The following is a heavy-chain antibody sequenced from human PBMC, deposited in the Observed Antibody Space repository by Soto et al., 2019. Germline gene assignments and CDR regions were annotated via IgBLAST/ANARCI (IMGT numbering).Heavy chain of an antibody. CDR2: IYYSGST. CDR1: GGSISSGDYY. V-gene: IGHV4-30-4*01. D-gene: IGHD3-22*01. Sequence: SETLSLTCTVSGGSISSGDYYWSWIRQPPGKGLEWIGYIYYSGSTYYNPSLKSRVTISVDTSKNQFSLKLSSVTAADTAVYYCAREGPTYYYDSSGYLAFDIWGQGTMVTVSS. J-gene: IGHJ3*02. CDR3: AREGPTYYYDSSGYLAFDI.